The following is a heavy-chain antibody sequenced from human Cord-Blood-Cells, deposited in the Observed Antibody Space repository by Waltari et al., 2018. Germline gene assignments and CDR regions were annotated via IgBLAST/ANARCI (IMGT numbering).Heavy chain of an antibody. D-gene: IGHD3-22*01. CDR3: ARDRYSSGTFDY. J-gene: IGHJ4*02. V-gene: IGHV4-59*01. CDR2: IYYSGST. Sequence: QVQLQESGPGLVKPSETLSLTCTVSGGSISSYYWSWIRQPPGKGLEWIGYIYYSGSTNYNPSLNSRVTISVDTSKNQFSLKRSSVTAADTAVYYCARDRYSSGTFDYWGQGTLVTVSS. CDR1: GGSISSYY.